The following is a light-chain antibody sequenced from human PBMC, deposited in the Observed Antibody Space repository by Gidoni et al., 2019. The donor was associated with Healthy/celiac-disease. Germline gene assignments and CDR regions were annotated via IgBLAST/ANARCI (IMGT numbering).Light chain of an antibody. V-gene: IGKV3-15*01. CDR1: QSVSSN. CDR2: GAS. CDR3: QQYNNWPPMCS. J-gene: IGKJ2*04. Sequence: EIVMTQSPATLSVSPGERATLSCRASQSVSSNLAWYQQKPGQAPRLLIYGASTRATGIPARFSGSGSGTEFTLTISSLQSEDFAVYYCQQYNNWPPMCSFXQXTKLEI.